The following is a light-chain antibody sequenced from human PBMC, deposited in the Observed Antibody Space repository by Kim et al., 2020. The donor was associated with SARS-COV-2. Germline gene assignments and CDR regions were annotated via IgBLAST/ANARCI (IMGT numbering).Light chain of an antibody. J-gene: IGLJ2*01. V-gene: IGLV2-14*03. CDR1: SSDVGGYNY. CDR3: SSYTSSSTPVV. CDR2: DVS. Sequence: SITISGTETSSDVGGYNYVSWYQQHPGKAPKLMIYDVSNRPSGVSNRFSGSKSGNTASLTISGLQAEDEADYYCSSYTSSSTPVVFGGGTQLTVL.